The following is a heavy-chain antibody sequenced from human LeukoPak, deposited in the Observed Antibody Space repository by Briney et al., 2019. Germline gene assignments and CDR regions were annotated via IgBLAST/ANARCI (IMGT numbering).Heavy chain of an antibody. CDR2: IYTSGST. J-gene: IGHJ6*04. CDR3: ARDRYYYDSSGYYKLDV. Sequence: TSETLSLTCTVSGGSISSYYWSWVRQPAGKGLEWIGRIYTSGSTNYNPSLKSRVTMSVDTSKNQFSLKLSSVTAADTAVYYCARDRYYYDSSGYYKLDVWGKGTTVTISS. D-gene: IGHD3-22*01. CDR1: GGSISSYY. V-gene: IGHV4-4*07.